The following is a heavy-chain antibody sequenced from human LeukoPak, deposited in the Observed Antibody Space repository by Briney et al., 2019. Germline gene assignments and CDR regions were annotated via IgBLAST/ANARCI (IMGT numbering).Heavy chain of an antibody. J-gene: IGHJ4*02. CDR2: ISYDGSNK. V-gene: IGHV3-30*04. Sequence: GGSLRLSCAASGFTFSSYAMHRVRQAPGKGLEWVAVISYDGSNKYYADSVKGRFTISRDNSKNTLYLQMNSLRAEDTAVYYCARSGQYSSGWSDYWGQGTLVTVSS. D-gene: IGHD6-19*01. CDR1: GFTFSSYA. CDR3: ARSGQYSSGWSDY.